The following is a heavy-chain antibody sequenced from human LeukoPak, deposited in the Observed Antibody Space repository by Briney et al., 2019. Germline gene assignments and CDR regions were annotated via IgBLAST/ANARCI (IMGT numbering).Heavy chain of an antibody. D-gene: IGHD3-16*02. CDR2: ISAYNGNT. V-gene: IGHV1-18*01. Sequence: GASVKVSCKASGYTFTSYGISWVRQAPGQGLEWMGWISAYNGNTNYAQKLKSRVTMTTDTSTSTAYMELRSLRSDDTAVYYCARGPSREDYVWGSYPLDAFDIWGQGTMVTVSS. CDR1: GYTFTSYG. CDR3: ARGPSREDYVWGSYPLDAFDI. J-gene: IGHJ3*02.